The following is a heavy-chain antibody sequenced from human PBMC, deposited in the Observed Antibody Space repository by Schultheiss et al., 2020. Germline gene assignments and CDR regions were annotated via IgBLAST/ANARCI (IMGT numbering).Heavy chain of an antibody. CDR3: TRGLGYSSSWYYFDY. D-gene: IGHD6-13*01. V-gene: IGHV3-23*01. J-gene: IGHJ4*02. CDR2: ISGSGGST. Sequence: GESLKISCTASGFTFGDYAMSWFRQAPGKGLEWVSAISGSGGSTYYADSVKGRFTISRDNAKNSLYLQMNSLRAEDTAVYYCTRGLGYSSSWYYFDYWGQGTLVTVYS. CDR1: GFTFGDYA.